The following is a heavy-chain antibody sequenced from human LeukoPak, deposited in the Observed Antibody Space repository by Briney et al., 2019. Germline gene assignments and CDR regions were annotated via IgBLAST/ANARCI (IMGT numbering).Heavy chain of an antibody. CDR1: GYTFTSYG. CDR2: IIPIFGTA. D-gene: IGHD2-8*01. Sequence: GASVEVSCKASGYTFTSYGISWVRQAPGQGLEWMGGIIPIFGTANYAQKFQGRVTITADESTSTAYMELSSLRSEDTAVYYCARLYCTNGVCPSASMDVWGQGTTVTVSS. J-gene: IGHJ6*02. V-gene: IGHV1-69*13. CDR3: ARLYCTNGVCPSASMDV.